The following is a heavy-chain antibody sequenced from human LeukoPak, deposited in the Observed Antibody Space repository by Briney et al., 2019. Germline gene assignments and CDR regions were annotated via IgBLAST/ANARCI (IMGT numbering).Heavy chain of an antibody. CDR1: GYSFTSYW. D-gene: IGHD3-10*01. CDR2: IYPGDSDT. V-gene: IGHV5-51*01. CDR3: ARHVQSNWYYYGSGSYRTLYYYYMDV. J-gene: IGHJ6*03. Sequence: PGESLKISCKGSGYSFTSYWIGWVRPMPGKGLEWMGIIYPGDSDTRYSPSFQGQVTISADKSISTAYLQWSSLKASDTAMYYCARHVQSNWYYYGSGSYRTLYYYYMDVWGKGTTVTVSS.